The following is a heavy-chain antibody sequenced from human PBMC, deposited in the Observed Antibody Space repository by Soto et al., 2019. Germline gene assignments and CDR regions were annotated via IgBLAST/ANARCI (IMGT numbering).Heavy chain of an antibody. Sequence: QVQLVQSGAEVKKPGSSVKVSCKASGGTFSSYGISWVRQAPGQGLEWMGGIIPIIGTANYAQKFQGRVTITADESTSTAYMELSSRRSEDTAVYYCARPTYYDFWRGYQTGYYSYCMDVWGQGTTVTVSS. J-gene: IGHJ6*02. D-gene: IGHD3-3*01. CDR2: IIPIIGTA. V-gene: IGHV1-69*12. CDR1: GGTFSSYG. CDR3: ARPTYYDFWRGYQTGYYSYCMDV.